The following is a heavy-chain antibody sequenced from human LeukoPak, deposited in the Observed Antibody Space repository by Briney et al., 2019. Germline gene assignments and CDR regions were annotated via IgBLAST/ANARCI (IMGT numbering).Heavy chain of an antibody. CDR3: ARWQPGFDP. J-gene: IGHJ5*02. Sequence: GGSLRLSCAASGFTFSNYWMSWIRQAPGKGLEWVANIKQAGSEKYYVDSVEGRFAISRDNAQNSLYLQMNSLRVEDTAMYYCARWQPGFDPWGQGTLVTVSS. CDR2: IKQAGSEK. CDR1: GFTFSNYW. V-gene: IGHV3-7*01. D-gene: IGHD6-13*01.